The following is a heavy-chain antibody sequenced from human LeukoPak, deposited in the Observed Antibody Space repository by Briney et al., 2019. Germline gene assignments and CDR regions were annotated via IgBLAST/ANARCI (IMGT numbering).Heavy chain of an antibody. Sequence: SETLSLTCAVYGGSFSGYYWSWIRQPPGKGLEWIGYIYYSGSTYYNPSLKSRVTISVDTSKNQFSLKLSSVTAADTAVYYCASHCTNGVCYDAFDIWGQGTMVTVSS. J-gene: IGHJ3*02. CDR2: IYYSGST. CDR3: ASHCTNGVCYDAFDI. V-gene: IGHV4-30-4*01. D-gene: IGHD2-8*01. CDR1: GGSFSGYY.